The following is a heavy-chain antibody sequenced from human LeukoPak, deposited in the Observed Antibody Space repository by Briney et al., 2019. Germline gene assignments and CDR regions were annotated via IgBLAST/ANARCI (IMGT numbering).Heavy chain of an antibody. Sequence: GGSLRLHCAASGFTFSSYTMAWVRQAPGKGLVWVSGISGTGGNTFYADSLKGRCTISRDNAKNMLYLQLNNLSAEDTAIYYCARDIDQLLSYDYWGQGTLVTVSS. V-gene: IGHV3-23*01. D-gene: IGHD2-2*01. CDR1: GFTFSSYT. J-gene: IGHJ4*02. CDR2: ISGTGGNT. CDR3: ARDIDQLLSYDY.